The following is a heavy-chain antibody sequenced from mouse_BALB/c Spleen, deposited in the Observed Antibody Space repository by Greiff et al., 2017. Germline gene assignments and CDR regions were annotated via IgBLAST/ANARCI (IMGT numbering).Heavy chain of an antibody. D-gene: IGHD2-1*01. J-gene: IGHJ4*01. CDR1: GYTFTSYW. CDR3: TRWGIYYGNYYAMDY. Sequence: VQLQQPGAELVKPGASVKLSCKASGYTFTSYWMHWVKQRPGQGLEWIGAIYPGNSDTSYNQKFKGKAKLTAVTSASTAYMELSSLTNEDSAVYYCTRWGIYYGNYYAMDYWGQGTSVTVSS. V-gene: IGHV1-5*01. CDR2: IYPGNSDT.